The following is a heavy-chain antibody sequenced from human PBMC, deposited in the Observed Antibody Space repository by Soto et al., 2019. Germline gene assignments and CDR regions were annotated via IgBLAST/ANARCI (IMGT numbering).Heavy chain of an antibody. Sequence: EVQLVESGGGLVQPGGSLRLSCAASGFTFSSYWMSWVRQAPGKGLEWVANIKQDGSEKYYVDSVKGRFTISRDNAKNSLYLQMNSLRAEDTAVYYCARVGGYSSSWSDYWGQGTLVTVSS. V-gene: IGHV3-7*01. CDR2: IKQDGSEK. CDR3: ARVGGYSSSWSDY. CDR1: GFTFSSYW. J-gene: IGHJ4*02. D-gene: IGHD6-13*01.